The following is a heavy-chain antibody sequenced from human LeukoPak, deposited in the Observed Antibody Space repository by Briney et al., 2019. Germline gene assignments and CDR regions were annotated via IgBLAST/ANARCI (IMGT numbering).Heavy chain of an antibody. Sequence: GGSLRLSCAASGFTFSSYSVNWVRQAPGKGLEWVSSISSSSSYIYYADSVKGRFTISRDNAKNSLYLQMNSLRAEDTAVYYCAVIKYYYGSGSPFDYWGQGTLVTVSS. CDR1: GFTFSSYS. V-gene: IGHV3-21*01. J-gene: IGHJ4*02. CDR3: AVIKYYYGSGSPFDY. CDR2: ISSSSSYI. D-gene: IGHD3-10*01.